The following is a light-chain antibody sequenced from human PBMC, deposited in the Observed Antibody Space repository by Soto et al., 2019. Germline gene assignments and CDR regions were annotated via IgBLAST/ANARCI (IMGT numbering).Light chain of an antibody. CDR2: EAS. CDR1: QSVSSY. V-gene: IGKV3-11*01. CDR3: QRRTIWST. Sequence: IVLTQSPATLSFSPRERATLSCRASQSVSSYLAGYQQKPGQAPRLIIYEASNRATCIPARFSGSGSGTDLTLTISSVEPEDSAFYNCQRRTIWSTFGQATPLEIK. J-gene: IGKJ5*01.